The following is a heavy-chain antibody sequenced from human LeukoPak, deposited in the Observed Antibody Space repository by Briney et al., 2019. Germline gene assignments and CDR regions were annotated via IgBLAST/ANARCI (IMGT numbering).Heavy chain of an antibody. CDR1: GFTFSSYG. CDR2: IRYDGSNK. J-gene: IGHJ4*02. D-gene: IGHD7-27*01. CDR3: AKVGKAGAGPLLPTN. V-gene: IGHV3-30*02. Sequence: GGSLRLSCAASGFTFSSYGMHWVRQAPGKGLEWVAFIRYDGSNKYYADSVKGRFTISRDNSKNTLYLQMNSLRAEDTAVYYCAKVGKAGAGPLLPTNWGKGPLVTVSS.